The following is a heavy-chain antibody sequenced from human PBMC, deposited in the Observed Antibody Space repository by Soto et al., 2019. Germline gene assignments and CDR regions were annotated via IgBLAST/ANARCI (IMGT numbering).Heavy chain of an antibody. D-gene: IGHD3-10*01. J-gene: IGHJ6*02. CDR3: ARSSGGSGKLWNYYGMDV. CDR2: ISSGSSYI. CDR1: GFTFSSYS. V-gene: IGHV3-21*01. Sequence: EVQLVESGGGLVKPGGSLRLSCAASGFTFSSYSMNWVRQAPGKGLEWVSSISSGSSYIYYADSVKGRFTISRDNAKKSLYLKMNSLRAEDTAVCHCARSSGGSGKLWNYYGMDVWGQGTTVTVSS.